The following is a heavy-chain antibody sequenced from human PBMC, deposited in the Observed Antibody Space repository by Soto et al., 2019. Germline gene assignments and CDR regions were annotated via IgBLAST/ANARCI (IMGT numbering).Heavy chain of an antibody. V-gene: IGHV4-59*01. CDR2: IYYSGST. J-gene: IGHJ3*02. D-gene: IGHD1-26*01. CDR3: ARAKKGGSGSYYIDAFDI. Sequence: SETLSLTCTVSGGSISSYYWSWIRQPPGKGLEWIGYIYYSGSTNYNPSRKSRVTISVDTAKNQFSLKLISVTAADTAVYYWARAKKGGSGSYYIDAFDIWGQGTMVTVSS. CDR1: GGSISSYY.